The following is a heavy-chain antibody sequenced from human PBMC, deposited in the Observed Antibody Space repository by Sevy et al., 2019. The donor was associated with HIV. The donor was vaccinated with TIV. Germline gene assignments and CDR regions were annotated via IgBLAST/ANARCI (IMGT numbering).Heavy chain of an antibody. Sequence: GGSLRLSCAASGFTVSSNYMSWVRQAPGKGLEWVSVIYSGGSTYYADSVKGRFIISRDNSKNTLYLQMNSLRAEDTALYYCARGRGTGYSYGFDYWGQGTLVTVSS. CDR1: GFTVSSNY. V-gene: IGHV3-66*01. CDR2: IYSGGST. CDR3: ARGRGTGYSYGFDY. J-gene: IGHJ4*02. D-gene: IGHD5-18*01.